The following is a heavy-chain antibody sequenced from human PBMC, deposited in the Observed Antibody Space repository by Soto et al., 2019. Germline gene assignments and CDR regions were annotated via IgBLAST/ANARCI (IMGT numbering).Heavy chain of an antibody. CDR2: ISGSDGSNK. J-gene: IGHJ4*02. CDR1: GFSFGSYA. Sequence: GGSLRLSCAASGFSFGSYALSWVRQAPGKGLEWVSTISGSDGSNKYYADSVKGRFTISRDNSKNTLYLQMNSLRAEDTAVYYCAKDSSGSFDYWGQGTLVTVSS. D-gene: IGHD1-26*01. V-gene: IGHV3-23*01. CDR3: AKDSSGSFDY.